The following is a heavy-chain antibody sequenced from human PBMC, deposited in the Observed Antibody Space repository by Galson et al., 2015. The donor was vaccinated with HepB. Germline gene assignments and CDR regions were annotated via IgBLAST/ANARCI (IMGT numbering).Heavy chain of an antibody. J-gene: IGHJ4*02. Sequence: SLRLSCAASGFTFSSYAMLWVRQAPGKGLEWVAVISYDGSNKYYADSVKGRFTISRDNSKNTLYLQMNSLRAEDTAVYYCARDLGRYFDWLFFFDYWGQGTLVTVSS. CDR2: ISYDGSNK. D-gene: IGHD3-9*01. CDR1: GFTFSSYA. CDR3: ARDLGRYFDWLFFFDY. V-gene: IGHV3-30*04.